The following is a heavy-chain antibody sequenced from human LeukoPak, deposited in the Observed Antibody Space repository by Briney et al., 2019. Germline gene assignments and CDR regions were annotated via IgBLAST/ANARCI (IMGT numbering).Heavy chain of an antibody. J-gene: IGHJ4*02. D-gene: IGHD5-18*01. CDR2: INHSGST. V-gene: IGHV4-34*01. Sequence: SETLSLTCAVYGGSFSGYYWSWIRQPPGKGLEWIREINHSGSTNYNPSLKSRVTISVDTSKNQFSLKLSSVTAADTAVYYCAGYANTAMGIDYWGQGTLVTVSS. CDR1: GGSFSGYY. CDR3: AGYANTAMGIDY.